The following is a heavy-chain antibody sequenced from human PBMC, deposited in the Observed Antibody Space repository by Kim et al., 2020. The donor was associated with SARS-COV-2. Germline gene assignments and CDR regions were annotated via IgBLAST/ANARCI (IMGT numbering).Heavy chain of an antibody. V-gene: IGHV3-74*01. CDR2: IKSDGSST. CDR1: GLTSSSYW. J-gene: IGHJ4*02. CDR3: ATDPQGYYFDF. Sequence: GGSLRLSCEVSGLTSSSYWMHWVRQAPGKGLAWVSRIKSDGSSTNYADSVKGRFTISRDNAKNTVYLQMSSLTVEDTATYYCATDPQGYYFDFWSQGTRVTVSS.